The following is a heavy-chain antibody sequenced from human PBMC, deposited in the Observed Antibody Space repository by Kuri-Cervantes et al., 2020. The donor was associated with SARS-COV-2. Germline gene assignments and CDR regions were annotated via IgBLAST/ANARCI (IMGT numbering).Heavy chain of an antibody. CDR1: GGSFSGYH. D-gene: IGHD3-3*01. Sequence: GSLRLSCAVYGGSFSGYHWSWIRQPPGKGLEWIGEINHSGSTNYNPSLKSRVTMSVDTSKNQFSLKLSSVTAADTAVYYCATSSYDFWSGYYISSYPNYGMDVWGQGTTVTVSS. V-gene: IGHV4-34*01. CDR3: ATSSYDFWSGYYISSYPNYGMDV. J-gene: IGHJ6*02. CDR2: INHSGST.